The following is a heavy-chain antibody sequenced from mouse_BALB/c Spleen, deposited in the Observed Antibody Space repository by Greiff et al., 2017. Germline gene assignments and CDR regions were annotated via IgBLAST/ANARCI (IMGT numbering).Heavy chain of an antibody. CDR2: IYPGDGDT. D-gene: IGHD1-1*01. CDR1: GYAFSSYW. CDR3: ARRGITTVFDY. J-gene: IGHJ2*01. V-gene: IGHV1-80*01. Sequence: VKLQESGAELVRPGSSVKISCKASGYAFSSYWMNWVKQRPGQGLEWIGQIYPGDGDTNYNGKFKGKATLTADKSSSTAYMQLSSLTSEDSAVYFCARRGITTVFDYWGQGTTLTVSS.